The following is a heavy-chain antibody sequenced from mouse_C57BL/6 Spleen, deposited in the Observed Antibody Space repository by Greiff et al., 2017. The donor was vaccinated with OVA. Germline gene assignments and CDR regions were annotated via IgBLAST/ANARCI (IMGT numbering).Heavy chain of an antibody. Sequence: EVKLEESGEGLVKPGGSLKLSCAASGFTFSSYAMSWVRQTPEKRLEWVAYISSGGDYIYYADTVKGRFTISRDNARNTLYLQMSSLKSEDTAMYYCTREGDSSGYPYYAMDYWGQGTSVTVSS. CDR1: GFTFSSYA. D-gene: IGHD3-2*02. V-gene: IGHV5-9-1*02. J-gene: IGHJ4*01. CDR3: TREGDSSGYPYYAMDY. CDR2: ISSGGDYI.